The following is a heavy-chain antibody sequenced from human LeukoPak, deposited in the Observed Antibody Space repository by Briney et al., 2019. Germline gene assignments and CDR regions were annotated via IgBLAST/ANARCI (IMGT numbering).Heavy chain of an antibody. V-gene: IGHV4-30-4*01. D-gene: IGHD6-13*01. CDR1: GGSISSGDYY. CDR3: ARDVIAAAGTGYIDY. Sequence: SETLSLTCTVSGGSISSGDYYWSWIRQPPGEGLEWIGYIYYSGSTYYNPSLKSRVTMSVDTSKNQFSLKLSSVTAADTAVYYCARDVIAAAGTGYIDYWGQGTLVTVSS. J-gene: IGHJ4*02. CDR2: IYYSGST.